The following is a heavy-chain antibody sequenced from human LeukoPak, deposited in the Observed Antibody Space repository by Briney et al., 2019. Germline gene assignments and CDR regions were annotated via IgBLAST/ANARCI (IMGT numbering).Heavy chain of an antibody. Sequence: GGSLRLSCAASGFTFSRYWMSWVRQAPGKGLEWAANINEDGSQSYYVDSVKGRFTISRDNARNSLYLQINSLRVEDTAVYYCGRDGSRHQVSTSYWGQGTLVTVSS. CDR2: INEDGSQS. V-gene: IGHV3-7*01. J-gene: IGHJ4*02. D-gene: IGHD5/OR15-5a*01. CDR3: GRDGSRHQVSTSY. CDR1: GFTFSRYW.